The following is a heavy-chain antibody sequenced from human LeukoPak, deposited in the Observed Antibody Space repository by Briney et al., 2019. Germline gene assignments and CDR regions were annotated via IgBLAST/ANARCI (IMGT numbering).Heavy chain of an antibody. CDR2: IYTSGST. CDR3: AREAYCSSTSCYGLDWFNP. D-gene: IGHD2-2*01. CDR1: GGSISSYY. V-gene: IGHV4-4*07. J-gene: IGHJ5*02. Sequence: PSETLSLTCTVSGGSISSYYWSWIRQPAGKGLEWIGRIYTSGSTNYNPSIKSRVTMSVDTSKNQFSLKLSSVTAADTAVYYCAREAYCSSTSCYGLDWFNPWGQGTLVTVSS.